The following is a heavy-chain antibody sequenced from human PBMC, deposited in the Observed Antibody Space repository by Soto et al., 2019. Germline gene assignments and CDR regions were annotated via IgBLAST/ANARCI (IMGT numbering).Heavy chain of an antibody. CDR2: MSATGGST. CDR3: AKDRLAGNFDY. CDR1: GFTVNNYA. J-gene: IGHJ4*02. Sequence: EVQVFDSGGGLVQPGGSLRLSCAASGFTVNNYALNWVRQAPGKGLEWVATMSATGGSTYYADSVKGRFTISRDNSKNTLYLQMNGLRVEDTAVYYCAKDRLAGNFDYWGQGTQVTVSS. V-gene: IGHV3-23*01.